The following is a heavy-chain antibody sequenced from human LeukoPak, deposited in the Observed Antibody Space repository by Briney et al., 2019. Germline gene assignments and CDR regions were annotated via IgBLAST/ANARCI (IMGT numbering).Heavy chain of an antibody. V-gene: IGHV4-39*01. CDR2: IYYSGST. D-gene: IGHD4-17*01. CDR1: GGSISSSSYY. CDR3: ARRRTTDDAFDI. Sequence: SETLSLTCTVSGGSISSSSYYWGWIRQPPGKGLEWIGSIYYSGSTYYNPSLKSRVTISVDTSKNQFSLKLSSVTAADTAVYYCARRRTTDDAFDIWGQGTMATVSS. J-gene: IGHJ3*02.